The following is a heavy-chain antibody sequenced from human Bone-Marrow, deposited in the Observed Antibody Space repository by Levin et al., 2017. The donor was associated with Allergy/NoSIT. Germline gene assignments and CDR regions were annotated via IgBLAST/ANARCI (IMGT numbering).Heavy chain of an antibody. J-gene: IGHJ4*02. CDR3: ATTTYGGFFLGYDY. CDR1: GFSFNNYA. D-gene: IGHD4-23*01. CDR2: ISSDSLYI. V-gene: IGHV3-21*01. Sequence: GESLKISCIVSGFSFNNYAINWVRQAPGKGLEWVSAISSDSLYIYYADSVRGRFTISRDNAKNSLYLQMNSLRAEDTAIYYCATTTYGGFFLGYDYWGQGTLVTVSS.